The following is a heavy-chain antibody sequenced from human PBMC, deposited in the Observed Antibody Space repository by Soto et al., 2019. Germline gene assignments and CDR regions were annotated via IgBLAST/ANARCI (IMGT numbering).Heavy chain of an antibody. CDR1: GGSISNYY. Sequence: ETLSLTCTVSGGSISNYYWRWIRQPAGKGLVWVSRISGDGSSTNYADSVKGRFTISRDNAKNTVYLQIDSLRAEDTAVYYCARSLPGTYGAFDLWGQGTMVTVSS. D-gene: IGHD1-7*01. J-gene: IGHJ3*01. CDR3: ARSLPGTYGAFDL. V-gene: IGHV3-74*01. CDR2: ISGDGSST.